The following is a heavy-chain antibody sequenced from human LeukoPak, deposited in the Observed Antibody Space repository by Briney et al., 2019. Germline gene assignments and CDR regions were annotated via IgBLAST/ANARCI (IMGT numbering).Heavy chain of an antibody. Sequence: GGSLRLSCAASGFTVSSNYMSWVRQAPGKGLEWVSGISGGGVRTYYADSVKGRFTISRDNSKNTLYVQMNSLRAEDTAVYYCAKEADGITGTAFYWGQGTLVTVSS. CDR2: ISGGGVRT. CDR1: GFTVSSNY. V-gene: IGHV3-23*01. D-gene: IGHD1-7*01. J-gene: IGHJ4*02. CDR3: AKEADGITGTAFY.